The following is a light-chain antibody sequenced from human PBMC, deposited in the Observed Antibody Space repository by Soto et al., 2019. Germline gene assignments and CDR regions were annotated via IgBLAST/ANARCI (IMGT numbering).Light chain of an antibody. V-gene: IGKV3-20*01. CDR3: QQYHKWPPIT. Sequence: EIVLTLSPGTLSLSTRARATLSCRASQSVSSSYLAWSQQKPGQAPRLLIHGASSRATGIPDRFSGGGSGTDFTLTISSLQSEDSAVYYCQQYHKWPPITFGQGTRLEIK. CDR1: QSVSSSY. J-gene: IGKJ5*01. CDR2: GAS.